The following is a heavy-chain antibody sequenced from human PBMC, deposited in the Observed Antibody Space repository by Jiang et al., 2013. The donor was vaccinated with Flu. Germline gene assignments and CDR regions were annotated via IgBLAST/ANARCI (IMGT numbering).Heavy chain of an antibody. J-gene: IGHJ4*02. D-gene: IGHD6-19*01. CDR3: AKGGQFSSSGWYLGF. CDR1: GFIFGDYA. Sequence: VQLLESGGGLVQPGGSLRVSCGASGFIFGDYAMSWIRQAPGKGLEWVSAISGSGGSTYYADSVKGRFTISRDNSRDTLYLQMHSLRAEDTAVYYCAKGGQFSSSGWYLGFWGQGIRGHRLL. V-gene: IGHV3-23*01. CDR2: ISGSGGST.